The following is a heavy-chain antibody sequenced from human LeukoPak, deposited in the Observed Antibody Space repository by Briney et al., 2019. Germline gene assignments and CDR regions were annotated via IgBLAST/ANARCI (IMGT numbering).Heavy chain of an antibody. Sequence: GGSLRLSCAASGFTFNTYTMNWVRQAPGKGLEWVSYISGSSGIIDYADSVRGRFTISRDNSKNTLYLQMNSLRAEDTAVYYCAKDYYDSSGYYYGWFDPWGQGTLVTVSS. CDR3: AKDYYDSSGYYYGWFDP. CDR1: GFTFNTYT. CDR2: ISGSSGII. J-gene: IGHJ5*02. V-gene: IGHV3-48*01. D-gene: IGHD3-22*01.